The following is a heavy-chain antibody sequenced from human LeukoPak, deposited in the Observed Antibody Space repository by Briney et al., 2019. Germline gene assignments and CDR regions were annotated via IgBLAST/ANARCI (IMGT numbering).Heavy chain of an antibody. D-gene: IGHD1-26*01. Sequence: GASVKVSCKASGYTFTGYYMHWVRQAPGQGLEWMGWMNPSSGNTGYVQKFQGRVTITRNTSISTAYMELSSLRSEDTAVYYCARGARELPPYQFGPWGQGTLVTVSS. CDR2: MNPSSGNT. CDR1: GYTFTGYY. CDR3: ARGARELPPYQFGP. J-gene: IGHJ5*02. V-gene: IGHV1-8*03.